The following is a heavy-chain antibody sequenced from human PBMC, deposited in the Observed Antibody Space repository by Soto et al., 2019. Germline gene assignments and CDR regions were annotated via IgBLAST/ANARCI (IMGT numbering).Heavy chain of an antibody. CDR2: INAHNGNT. Sequence: QVQLVQSGAEVKKPGASVKVSCKASGYPFTIYGISWVRQAPGQGLEWMGWINAHNGNTNFARELQGRVTMTTDTSTSTAYMELRSLTSDDTAVYYCAREVASGLGGFDYWGQGTLVTVSS. V-gene: IGHV1-18*04. CDR1: GYPFTIYG. D-gene: IGHD3-16*01. CDR3: AREVASGLGGFDY. J-gene: IGHJ4*02.